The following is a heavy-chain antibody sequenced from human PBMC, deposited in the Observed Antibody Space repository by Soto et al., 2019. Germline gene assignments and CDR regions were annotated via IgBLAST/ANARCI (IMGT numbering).Heavy chain of an antibody. CDR2: ISGSGGST. CDR3: AKDPPDIVVVVASPNYFDY. J-gene: IGHJ4*02. CDR1: GFTFSSYA. V-gene: IGHV3-23*01. D-gene: IGHD2-15*01. Sequence: VQLLESGGGLVQPGGSLRLSCAASGFTFSSYAMSWVRQAPGKGLEWVSAISGSGGSTYYADSVKGRFTISRDNSKNTLYLQMNSLRAEDTAVYYCAKDPPDIVVVVASPNYFDYWGQGTLVTVSS.